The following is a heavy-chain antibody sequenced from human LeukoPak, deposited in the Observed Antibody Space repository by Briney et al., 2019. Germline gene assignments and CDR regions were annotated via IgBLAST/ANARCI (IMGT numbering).Heavy chain of an antibody. Sequence: SETLSLTCTVSGGSISSYYWSWIRQPPGKGLEWIGYIYYSGSTNYNPSLKSQVTISVDTSKNQFSLKLSSVTAADTAVYYCAGNYYYGMDVWGQGTTVTVSS. CDR2: IYYSGST. CDR1: GGSISSYY. CDR3: AGNYYYGMDV. J-gene: IGHJ6*02. V-gene: IGHV4-59*01.